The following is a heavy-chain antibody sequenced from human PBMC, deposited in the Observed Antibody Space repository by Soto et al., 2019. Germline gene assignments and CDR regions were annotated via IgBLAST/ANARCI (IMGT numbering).Heavy chain of an antibody. Sequence: ASVKVSCKASGYTFTSYGISWVRQAPGQGLEWMGWISAYNGNTNYAQKLQGRVTMTTDTSTSTAYMELRSLRSDDTAVYYCARAGRFGELLSRRAFDIWGQGTMVTVSS. J-gene: IGHJ3*02. V-gene: IGHV1-18*04. CDR2: ISAYNGNT. CDR3: ARAGRFGELLSRRAFDI. CDR1: GYTFTSYG. D-gene: IGHD3-10*01.